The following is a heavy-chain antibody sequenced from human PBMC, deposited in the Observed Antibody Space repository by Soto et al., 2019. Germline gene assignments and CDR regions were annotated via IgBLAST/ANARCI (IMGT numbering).Heavy chain of an antibody. Sequence: SCKASRETINTFGSSWSRHYHQQRIEWMGWINDGNGHTKYSQNFQGRVTITRDTSASTAYMELSSLRSEDAAVYYCSRGIWTMTREVYYFDNWGHGTLVTVSS. CDR3: SRGIWTMTREVYYFDN. CDR1: RETINTFG. D-gene: IGHD3-22*01. CDR2: INDGNGHT. J-gene: IGHJ4*01. V-gene: IGHV1-3*01.